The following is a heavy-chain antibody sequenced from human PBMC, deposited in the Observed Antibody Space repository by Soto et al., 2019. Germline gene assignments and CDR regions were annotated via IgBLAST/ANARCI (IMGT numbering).Heavy chain of an antibody. CDR1: GGTFSSYA. J-gene: IGHJ6*02. CDR3: ASGDYDFWSGPGGGMDV. D-gene: IGHD3-3*01. Sequence: QVQLVQSGAEVKKPGSSVKVSCKASGGTFSSYAISWVRQAPGQGLEWMGGIIPIFGTANYAQKFQGRVTITADDSTSTAYMELSSLRSEDTAVYYCASGDYDFWSGPGGGMDVWGQGTTVTFSS. CDR2: IIPIFGTA. V-gene: IGHV1-69*12.